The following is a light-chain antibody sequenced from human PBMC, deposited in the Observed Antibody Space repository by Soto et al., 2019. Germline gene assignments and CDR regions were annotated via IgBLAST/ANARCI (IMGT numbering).Light chain of an antibody. V-gene: IGKV1-5*03. Sequence: DIQMTPSPSTLSASVGDRVTITCRASQSISSWLAWYQQKPGKAPKLLIYKASSLESGVPSRFSGSGSGTEFTLTISSLQPEDFAVYYCQQYENYWTFGQGTKVDIK. CDR1: QSISSW. CDR3: QQYENYWT. J-gene: IGKJ1*01. CDR2: KAS.